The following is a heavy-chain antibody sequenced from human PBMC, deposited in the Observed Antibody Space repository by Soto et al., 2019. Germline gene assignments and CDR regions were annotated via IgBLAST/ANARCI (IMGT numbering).Heavy chain of an antibody. CDR3: AREGGGRARWLQSEDYYYYGMDV. J-gene: IGHJ6*02. V-gene: IGHV3-30-3*01. Sequence: QVQLVESGGGVVQPGRSLRLSCAASGFTFSSYAMHWVRQAPGKGLEWVAVISYDGSNKYYADSVKGRFTISRDNSKNTLYLQMNSLRAEDTAVYYCAREGGGRARWLQSEDYYYYGMDVWGQGTTVTVSS. D-gene: IGHD5-12*01. CDR2: ISYDGSNK. CDR1: GFTFSSYA.